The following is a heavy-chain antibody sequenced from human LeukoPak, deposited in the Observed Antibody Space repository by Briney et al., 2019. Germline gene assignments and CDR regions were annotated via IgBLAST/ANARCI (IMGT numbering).Heavy chain of an antibody. CDR2: IKQGGSER. V-gene: IGHV3-7*01. J-gene: IGHJ4*02. Sequence: GGSLRLSCAASGFTFSSNWMSWVRQAPGKGLEWVANIKQGGSERYYVDSVKGRFTISRDNAKNSLYLQMNSLRAEDTAVYYCARVNVYCSGGSCQYYLDYWGQGTLVTVSS. CDR1: GFTFSSNW. CDR3: ARVNVYCSGGSCQYYLDY. D-gene: IGHD2-15*01.